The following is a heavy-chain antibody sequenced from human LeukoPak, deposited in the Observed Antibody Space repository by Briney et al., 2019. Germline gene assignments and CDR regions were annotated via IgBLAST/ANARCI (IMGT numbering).Heavy chain of an antibody. D-gene: IGHD3-22*01. J-gene: IGHJ4*02. V-gene: IGHV3-66*01. CDR1: GFTFSSYG. Sequence: GGSLRLSCAASGFTFSSYGMHWVRQAPGKGLEWVSVIYSGGSTYYADSVKGRFTISRDNSKNTLYLQMNSLRAEDTAVYYCASRPTNYDSSGYYPYYFDYWGQGTLVTVSS. CDR3: ASRPTNYDSSGYYPYYFDY. CDR2: IYSGGST.